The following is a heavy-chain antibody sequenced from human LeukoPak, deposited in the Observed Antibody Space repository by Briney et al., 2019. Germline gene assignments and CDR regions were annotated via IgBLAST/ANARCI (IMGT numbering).Heavy chain of an antibody. D-gene: IGHD3-3*01. J-gene: IGHJ4*02. CDR1: GFTFSSYA. Sequence: GGSLRLSCAASGFTFSSYAMHWVRQAPGKGLEWVAVISYDGSNKYYADSVKGRFTISRDNSKNTLYLQMNSLRAEDTAVYYCARDRLRFLEWPLADYWGQGTLVTVSS. CDR2: ISYDGSNK. V-gene: IGHV3-30-3*01. CDR3: ARDRLRFLEWPLADY.